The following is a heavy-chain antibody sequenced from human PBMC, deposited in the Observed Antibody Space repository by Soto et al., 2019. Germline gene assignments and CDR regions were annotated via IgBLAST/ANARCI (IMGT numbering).Heavy chain of an antibody. Sequence: SETLSLTCTVSDRSFNKFYWSWIRQPPGKGLEWIGYIYYSGTTKYNPSLKSRVTISVDTSKNQFSLKLRSVTAADTAVYYCGRAYPHNYDSSGRGLKYFDSWGQGTLVTVSS. D-gene: IGHD3-22*01. V-gene: IGHV4-59*01. CDR3: GRAYPHNYDSSGRGLKYFDS. CDR2: IYYSGTT. CDR1: DRSFNKFY. J-gene: IGHJ4*01.